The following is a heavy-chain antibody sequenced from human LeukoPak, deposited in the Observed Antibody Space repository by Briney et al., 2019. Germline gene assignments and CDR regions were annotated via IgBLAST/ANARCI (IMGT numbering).Heavy chain of an antibody. J-gene: IGHJ4*02. Sequence: SETLSLTCTVSGGSISSYYWSWIRQPPGKGLEWIGEINHSGSTNYNPSLKSRVIISVDTSKNQFSLKLSSVTAADTAVYYCARGGDYYDSSGLFDYWGQGTLVTVSS. CDR1: GGSISSYY. V-gene: IGHV4-34*01. D-gene: IGHD3-22*01. CDR2: INHSGST. CDR3: ARGGDYYDSSGLFDY.